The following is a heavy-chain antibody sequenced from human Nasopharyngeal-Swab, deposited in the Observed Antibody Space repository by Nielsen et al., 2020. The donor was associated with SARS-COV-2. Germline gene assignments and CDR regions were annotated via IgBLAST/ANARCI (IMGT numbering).Heavy chain of an antibody. J-gene: IGHJ4*02. CDR3: ASLQMGRVDSFDF. D-gene: IGHD1-1*01. V-gene: IGHV4-4*02. CDR1: GGSISTNNW. Sequence: SCAVSGGSISTNNWWSWVRQSPGKGLDWIGEIHHSGSTFYNPSLQSRVTISVDKSKNHFSLRLTSVTAADTAVYYCASLQMGRVDSFDFWGQGTLVTVSS. CDR2: IHHSGST.